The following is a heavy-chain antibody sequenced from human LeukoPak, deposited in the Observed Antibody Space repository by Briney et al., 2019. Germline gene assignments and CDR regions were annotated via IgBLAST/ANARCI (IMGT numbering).Heavy chain of an antibody. J-gene: IGHJ5*02. V-gene: IGHV1-69*01. CDR3: ARANLDAFDP. Sequence: SVKLSCKASGGTFSSYAISWVRQAPGQGLEWMGGIIPIFGTANYAQKFQGRVTITADESRSTAYMELSSLRSEDTAVYYCARANLDAFDPWGQGTLVTVSS. CDR1: GGTFSSYA. CDR2: IIPIFGTA. D-gene: IGHD1-1*01.